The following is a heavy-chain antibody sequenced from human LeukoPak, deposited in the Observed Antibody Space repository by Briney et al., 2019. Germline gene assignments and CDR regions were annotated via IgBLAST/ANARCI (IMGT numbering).Heavy chain of an antibody. CDR2: IIPILGIA. V-gene: IGHV1-69*02. J-gene: IGHJ4*02. CDR1: GGTFSSYT. D-gene: IGHD3-22*01. CDR3: ARQYYYDSSGPWYFDY. Sequence: ASVKVSCKASGGTFSSYTISWVRQAPGQGLEWMGRIIPILGIANYAQKFQGRVTITADKSTSTAYMGLSSLRSEDTAVYYCARQYYYDSSGPWYFDYWGQGTLVTVSS.